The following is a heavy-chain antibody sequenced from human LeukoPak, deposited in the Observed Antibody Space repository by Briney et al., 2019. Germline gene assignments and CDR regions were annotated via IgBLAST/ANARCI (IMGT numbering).Heavy chain of an antibody. Sequence: GGSLRLSCAASGFTFSSYGMHWVRQAPGKGLEWVAVISYDGSNKYYADSVKGRFTISRDNSKNALYLQMNSLRAEDTAVYYCAKLSDGYSTDMDVWGKGTTVTVSS. V-gene: IGHV3-30*18. CDR1: GFTFSSYG. J-gene: IGHJ6*03. CDR3: AKLSDGYSTDMDV. D-gene: IGHD5-24*01. CDR2: ISYDGSNK.